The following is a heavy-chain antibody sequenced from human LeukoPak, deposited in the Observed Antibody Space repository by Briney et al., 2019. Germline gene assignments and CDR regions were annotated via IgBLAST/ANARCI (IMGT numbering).Heavy chain of an antibody. CDR3: ARDGCSTTSCYAD. D-gene: IGHD2-2*01. CDR1: GFTVSNNY. CDR2: IYGGGTT. Sequence: GGSLRLSCAASGFTVSNNYMSWVRQAPGKGLEWVSVIYGGGTTYYTDSVKGRFTISRDKFKNTLYLQMNSLRAEDTAVYYCARDGCSTTSCYADWGQGTLVTVSS. V-gene: IGHV3-53*01. J-gene: IGHJ4*02.